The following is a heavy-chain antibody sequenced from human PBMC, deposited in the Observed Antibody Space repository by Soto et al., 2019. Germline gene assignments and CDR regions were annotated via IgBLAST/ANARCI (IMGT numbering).Heavy chain of an antibody. CDR1: GDSISGGASF. CDR2: VYYSGSS. CDR3: AQRSCTSSTCYFPGWFDP. V-gene: IGHV4-30-4*01. Sequence: QVQLQESGPGLVQPSETLSLTCTVSGDSISGGASFWSWSRQPPGKGLEWIANVYYSGSSYYNPSLYIRLNISVDTTKNQFSLQLKSMTAADTAVDYCAQRSCTSSTCYFPGWFDPWGQGTLVTVSS. D-gene: IGHD2-2*01. J-gene: IGHJ5*02.